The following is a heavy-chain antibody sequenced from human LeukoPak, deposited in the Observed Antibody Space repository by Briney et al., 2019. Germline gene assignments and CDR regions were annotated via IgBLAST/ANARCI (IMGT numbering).Heavy chain of an antibody. Sequence: PGGSLRLSCAASGFTFSSYAMHWVRQAPGKGLEWVAVISYDGSNKYYADSVKGRFTISRDNSKNTLYLQMNSLRAEDTAVYYCASVYGDYVWYFDYWGQGTLVTVSS. CDR2: ISYDGSNK. J-gene: IGHJ4*02. CDR3: ASVYGDYVWYFDY. D-gene: IGHD4-17*01. V-gene: IGHV3-30*04. CDR1: GFTFSSYA.